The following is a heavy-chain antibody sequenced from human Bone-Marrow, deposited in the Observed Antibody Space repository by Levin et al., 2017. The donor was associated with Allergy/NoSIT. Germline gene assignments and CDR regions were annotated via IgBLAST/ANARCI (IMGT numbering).Heavy chain of an antibody. V-gene: IGHV5-51*01. CDR3: ARHFSSFDGNFDY. CDR1: GYSFTSYW. CDR2: IYPGDSDT. D-gene: IGHD3-9*01. Sequence: GASVKVSCKGSGYSFTSYWIGWVRQMPGKGLEWMGIIYPGDSDTRYSPSFQGQVTISADKSISTAYLQWSSLKASDTAMYYCARHFSSFDGNFDYWGQGTLVTVSS. J-gene: IGHJ4*02.